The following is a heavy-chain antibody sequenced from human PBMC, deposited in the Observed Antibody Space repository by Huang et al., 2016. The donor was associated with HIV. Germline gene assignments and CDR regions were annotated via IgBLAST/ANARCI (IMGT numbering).Heavy chain of an antibody. CDR1: GGSISSGNYY. CDR2: IYTSGTT. D-gene: IGHD3-9*01. V-gene: IGHV4-61*09. J-gene: IGHJ3*02. CDR3: ARLTGYSTFDI. Sequence: QVQLQESGPGLVKPSQTLSLTCSVSGGSISSGNYYWSWIRQPAGKGLEWIGQIYTSGTTIYTSSLKSRVTISVATSKNHFSLKLSSVTAADTAVYYCARLTGYSTFDIWGHGTVVTVSS.